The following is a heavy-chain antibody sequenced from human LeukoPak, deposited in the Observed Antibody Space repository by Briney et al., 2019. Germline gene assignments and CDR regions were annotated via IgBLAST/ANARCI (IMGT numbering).Heavy chain of an antibody. CDR3: ARFPYEFWTRSLDAFDI. J-gene: IGHJ3*02. D-gene: IGHD3-3*01. V-gene: IGHV4-30-4*08. Sequence: SSETLPLTCTVSGGSISSGDYYWSWIRQPPGKGLEWIGYIYYSGSTYYNPSLKSRVTISVDTSKNQFSLKLSSVTAADTAVYYCARFPYEFWTRSLDAFDIWGQGTMVTVSS. CDR2: IYYSGST. CDR1: GGSISSGDYY.